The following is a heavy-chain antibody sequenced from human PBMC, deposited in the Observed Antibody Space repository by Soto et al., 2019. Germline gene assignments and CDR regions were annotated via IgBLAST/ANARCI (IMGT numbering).Heavy chain of an antibody. CDR2: IYYTGST. CDR1: GGSLSGYY. CDR3: ARVETYYYDSSWFDP. Sequence: SVTLSLTWAVYGGSLSGYYCSWIRQPPGKGLEYIGYIYYTGSTNYNPSLKSRVTISADTSKNQFSLKLSSVTAADTAVYYCARVETYYYDSSWFDPWGQGTLVTVSS. V-gene: IGHV4-59*01. J-gene: IGHJ5*02. D-gene: IGHD3-22*01.